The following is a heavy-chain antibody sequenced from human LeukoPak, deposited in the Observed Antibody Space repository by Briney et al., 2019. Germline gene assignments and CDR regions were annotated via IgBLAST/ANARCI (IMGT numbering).Heavy chain of an antibody. D-gene: IGHD3-22*01. V-gene: IGHV3-30*02. CDR2: IRYDGSNK. CDR3: AKDRSYYDSGGYRNFDY. CDR1: GFTFSSYA. Sequence: GGSLRLSCAASGFTFSSYAFHWVRQAPGKGLEWVAFIRYDGSNKYYADSVKGRFIISRDNSENTLYLQMNSPRAEDTAVYYCAKDRSYYDSGGYRNFDYWGQGTLVTVSS. J-gene: IGHJ4*02.